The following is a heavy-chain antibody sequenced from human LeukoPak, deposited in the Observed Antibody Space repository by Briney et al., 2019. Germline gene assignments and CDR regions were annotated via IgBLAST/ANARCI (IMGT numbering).Heavy chain of an antibody. CDR1: GFTFSSFG. D-gene: IGHD2-2*01. CDR3: ANSKVPREYCSATSCYAGFGAFDI. J-gene: IGHJ3*02. CDR2: ISYDGSNK. V-gene: IGHV3-30*18. Sequence: PGRSLRLSCAASGFTFSSFGMHWVRQAPGKGLEWVAVISYDGSNKYYADSVEGRFTISRDNSKNTLYLQMNSLRAEDTAVYYCANSKVPREYCSATSCYAGFGAFDIWGQGTMVTVSS.